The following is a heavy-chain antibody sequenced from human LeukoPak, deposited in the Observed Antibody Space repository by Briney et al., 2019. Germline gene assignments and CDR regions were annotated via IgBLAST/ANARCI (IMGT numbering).Heavy chain of an antibody. V-gene: IGHV5-51*01. Sequence: GESLKISCQGFGFDFTNSWIAWVRQMPGKGLQWVGIIYPGGSDTTYSPSFQGQVTISADKSISAAYLKWSSLKTSDTAVYYCARVLLGRDGLDFWGLGTLVTFAS. CDR3: ARVLLGRDGLDF. J-gene: IGHJ4*02. CDR2: IYPGGSDT. D-gene: IGHD5-24*01. CDR1: GFDFTNSW.